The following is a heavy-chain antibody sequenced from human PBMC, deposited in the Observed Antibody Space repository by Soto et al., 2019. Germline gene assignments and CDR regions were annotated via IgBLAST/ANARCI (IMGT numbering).Heavy chain of an antibody. CDR2: IYWDDDK. CDR1: GFSLTTNGVG. J-gene: IGHJ4*02. V-gene: IGHV2-5*02. D-gene: IGHD3-16*02. Sequence: QITLKESGPTLVKPTQTLTLTCSFSGFSLTTNGVGVGWIRQPPGKALEWLALIYWDDDKGYNPSLRSRHSSTKHTSTNQLVLTMATLDPVDTAPYYCARRLNLNVIWSCGRFDAWGQGPLVPVSS. CDR3: ARRLNLNVIWSCGRFDA.